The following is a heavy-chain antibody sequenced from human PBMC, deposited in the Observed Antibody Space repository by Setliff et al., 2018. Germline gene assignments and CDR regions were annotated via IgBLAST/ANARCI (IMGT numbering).Heavy chain of an antibody. Sequence: ASVKVSCKASGYTFTSYGISWVRQAPGQRLEWMGWINAGNGNTKYSQKFQGRVTITRDTSASTAYMELSSLRSEDTAVYYCARDLLYSGSYFGYYYGMDVWGQGTTVTVSS. D-gene: IGHD1-26*01. V-gene: IGHV1-3*01. CDR3: ARDLLYSGSYFGYYYGMDV. CDR2: INAGNGNT. J-gene: IGHJ6*02. CDR1: GYTFTSYG.